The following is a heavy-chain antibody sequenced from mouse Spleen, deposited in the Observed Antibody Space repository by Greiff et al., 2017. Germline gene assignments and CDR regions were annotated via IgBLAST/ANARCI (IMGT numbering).Heavy chain of an antibody. Sequence: EVQLVESGGGLVKPGGSLKLSCAASGFTFSDYGMHWVRQAPEKGLEWVAYISSGSSTIYYADTVKGRFTISRDNAKNTLFLQMTSLRSEDTAMYYCARPGDYGSIYYFDYWGQGTTLTVSS. CDR2: ISSGSSTI. CDR3: ARPGDYGSIYYFDY. D-gene: IGHD1-1*01. V-gene: IGHV5-17*01. CDR1: GFTFSDYG. J-gene: IGHJ2*01.